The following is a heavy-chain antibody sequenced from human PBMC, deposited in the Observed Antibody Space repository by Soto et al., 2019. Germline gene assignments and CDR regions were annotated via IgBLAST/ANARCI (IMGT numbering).Heavy chain of an antibody. D-gene: IGHD6-19*01. J-gene: IGHJ4*02. CDR1: GYTFTRYD. CDR2: MNPNSGNT. CDR3: ARGVGSGEQWLLDY. V-gene: IGHV1-8*01. Sequence: ASVKVSCKASGYTFTRYDINWVRQATGQGLEWMGWMNPNSGNTGYAQKFQGRVTMTRNTSISTAYMELSSLRSEDTAVYYCARGVGSGEQWLLDYWGQGTLVTVSS.